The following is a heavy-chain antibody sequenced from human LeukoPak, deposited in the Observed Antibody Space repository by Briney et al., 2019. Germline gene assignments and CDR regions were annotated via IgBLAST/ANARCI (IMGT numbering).Heavy chain of an antibody. CDR3: ARRSGVAVAGAFDY. D-gene: IGHD6-19*01. CDR2: ISGSGDTT. J-gene: IGHJ4*02. CDR1: GFTFSNYA. V-gene: IGHV3-23*01. Sequence: GGSLRLSCAASGFTFSNYAMRWVRQAPGKGLEWVSGISGSGDTTYYADSVKGRFTISRDNSKNTLHLQMNSLRAEDTAVYFCARRSGVAVAGAFDYWGQGTLVTVPS.